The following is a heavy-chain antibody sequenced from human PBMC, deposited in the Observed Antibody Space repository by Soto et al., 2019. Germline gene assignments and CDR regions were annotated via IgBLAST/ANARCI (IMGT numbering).Heavy chain of an antibody. CDR2: FDPEDGET. D-gene: IGHD4-17*01. CDR3: ATTVGSGRYFQH. J-gene: IGHJ1*01. Sequence: ASAKVSCKVSGYTLTEISMHWVRQAPGKGLEWMGGFDPEDGETIYAQKFQGRVTMTEDTSTDTAYMELSSQRSEDTAVYYCATTVGSGRYFQHWGQGTLVTVSS. V-gene: IGHV1-24*01. CDR1: GYTLTEIS.